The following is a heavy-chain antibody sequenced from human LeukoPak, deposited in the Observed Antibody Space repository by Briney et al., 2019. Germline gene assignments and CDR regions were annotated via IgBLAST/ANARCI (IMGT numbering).Heavy chain of an antibody. J-gene: IGHJ6*02. CDR2: INHSGNS. V-gene: IGHV4-38-2*02. CDR1: GYSISSGYY. CDR3: ARDWELLRYGMDV. Sequence: PSETLSPTCTVSGYSISSGYYWGWVRQPPGKGLEWIGSINHSGNSYFNPSLKSRVTISVDTSKNQFSLNLSSVTAADTAVYYCARDWELLRYGMDVWGQGTTVTVSS. D-gene: IGHD1-26*01.